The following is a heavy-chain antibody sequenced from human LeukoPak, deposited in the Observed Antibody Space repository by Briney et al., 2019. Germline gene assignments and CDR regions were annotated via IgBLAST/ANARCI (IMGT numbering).Heavy chain of an antibody. CDR2: INSDGSST. V-gene: IGHV3-74*01. D-gene: IGHD3-10*01. J-gene: IGHJ6*04. CDR1: GFTFSSYW. CDR3: ARHGSGSEYYYYGMDV. Sequence: GGSLRLPCAAFGFTFSSYWMHWVRQAPGKGLVWVSRINSDGSSTSYADSVKGRFTISRDNAKNTLYLQMNSLRAEDTAVYYCARHGSGSEYYYYGMDVWGKGTTVTVSS.